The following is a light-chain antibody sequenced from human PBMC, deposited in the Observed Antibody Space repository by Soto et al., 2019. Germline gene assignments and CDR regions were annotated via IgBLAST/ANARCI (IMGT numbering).Light chain of an antibody. J-gene: IGLJ1*01. Sequence: QSALTQPASVSVSPGQSITISCTGTSSDVGAYNLVSWYQHLPDKAPKLIISEVTNRPSGVSDRFSGSKSGNTASLTISGLQAEDEAYYYCASLTTTDFVFGSGTKVTVL. CDR2: EVT. V-gene: IGLV2-14*01. CDR1: SSDVGAYNL. CDR3: ASLTTTDFV.